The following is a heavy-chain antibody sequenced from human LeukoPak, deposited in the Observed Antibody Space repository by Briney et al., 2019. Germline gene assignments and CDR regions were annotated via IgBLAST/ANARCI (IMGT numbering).Heavy chain of an antibody. CDR1: GYTFTGYY. Sequence: GASVKVSCKASGYTFTGYYMHWVRQAPGQGLEWMGWINPNSGGTNYAQKFQGRVTMTRDTSISTAYMELSRLRSDDTAVYYCARVGDDSSGYSYSWGQGTLVTVSS. CDR2: INPNSGGT. CDR3: ARVGDDSSGYSYS. J-gene: IGHJ4*02. V-gene: IGHV1-2*02. D-gene: IGHD3-22*01.